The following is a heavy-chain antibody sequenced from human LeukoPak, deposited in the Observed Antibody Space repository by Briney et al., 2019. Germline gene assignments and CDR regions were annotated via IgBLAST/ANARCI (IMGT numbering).Heavy chain of an antibody. V-gene: IGHV4-39*02. CDR3: AREEGYYGSGSYYLRWFDP. CDR1: GGSISSSSYY. CDR2: IYYSGST. Sequence: SETLSLTCTVSGGSISSSSYYWGWIRQPPGKGLEWIGSIYYSGSTYYNPSLKSRVTISVDTSKNQFSLKLSSVTAADTAVYYCAREEGYYGSGSYYLRWFDPWGQGTLVTVSS. J-gene: IGHJ5*02. D-gene: IGHD3-10*01.